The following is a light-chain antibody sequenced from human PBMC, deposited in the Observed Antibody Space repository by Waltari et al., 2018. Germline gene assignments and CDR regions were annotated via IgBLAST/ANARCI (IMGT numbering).Light chain of an antibody. J-gene: IGKJ4*01. CDR2: GAS. CDR1: QSSTSDS. Sequence: EIVLTKSPGTLSLSPGERATLSCRTSQSSTSDSLAWYQQKPSQAPRLLIYGASSRATGIPDRFSGSGSGTDFTLTIIRLEPEDFAVYYCQQDGGSPPLTFGGGTKVESK. V-gene: IGKV3-20*01. CDR3: QQDGGSPPLT.